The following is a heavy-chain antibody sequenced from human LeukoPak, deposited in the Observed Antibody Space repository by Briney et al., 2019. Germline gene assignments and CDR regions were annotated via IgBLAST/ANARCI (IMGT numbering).Heavy chain of an antibody. J-gene: IGHJ4*02. CDR2: ISYDGSNK. Sequence: GGSLRLSCAASGFTISSYGMHWVRQAPGKGLEWVAVISYDGSNKYYADSVKGRFTISRDNSKNTLYLQMNSLRAEDMAVYYCAKESYATIDYWGQGTLVTVSS. CDR1: GFTISSYG. D-gene: IGHD5-12*01. V-gene: IGHV3-30*18. CDR3: AKESYATIDY.